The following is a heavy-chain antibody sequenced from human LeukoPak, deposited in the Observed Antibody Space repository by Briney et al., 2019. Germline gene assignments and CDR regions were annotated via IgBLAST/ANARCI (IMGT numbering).Heavy chain of an antibody. CDR1: GDSISSSSYY. V-gene: IGHV4-39*01. CDR3: ARQGSAYYFDF. CDR2: VYYSGRT. D-gene: IGHD2-15*01. Sequence: SETLSLTCTVSGDSISSSSYYWGWIRQPPGKELQWIASVYYSGRTNYSPSLKSRVTISVDTSEKQFSLQLSSVTAADTAVYYCARQGSAYYFDFWGQGLLVTVSS. J-gene: IGHJ4*02.